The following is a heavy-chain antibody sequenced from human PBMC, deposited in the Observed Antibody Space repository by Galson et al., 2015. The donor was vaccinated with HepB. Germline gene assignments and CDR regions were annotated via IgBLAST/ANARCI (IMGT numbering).Heavy chain of an antibody. CDR1: GGTFSSYA. J-gene: IGHJ4*02. Sequence: SVKVSCKASGGTFSSYATSWVRQAPGQGLEWMGGIIPIFGTANYAQKFQGRVTITADESTSTAYMELSSLRSEDTAVYYCARARGGGYCSSTSCYMDYWGQGTLVTVSS. V-gene: IGHV1-69*13. CDR2: IIPIFGTA. D-gene: IGHD2-2*02. CDR3: ARARGGGYCSSTSCYMDY.